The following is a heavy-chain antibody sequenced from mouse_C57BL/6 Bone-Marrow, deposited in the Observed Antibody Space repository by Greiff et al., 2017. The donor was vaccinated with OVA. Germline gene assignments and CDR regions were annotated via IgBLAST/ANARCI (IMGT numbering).Heavy chain of an antibody. V-gene: IGHV1-82*01. CDR2: IYPGDGDT. CDR1: GYAFSSSW. Sequence: QVQLQQSGPELVKPGASVKISCKASGYAFSSSWMNWVKQRPGKGLEWIGRIYPGDGDTNYNGKFKGKATLTADKSSSTAYMQLSSLTSEDSAVYFCARDDYGSSSYYCDYWGQGTTLTVSS. CDR3: ARDDYGSSSYYCDY. D-gene: IGHD1-1*01. J-gene: IGHJ2*01.